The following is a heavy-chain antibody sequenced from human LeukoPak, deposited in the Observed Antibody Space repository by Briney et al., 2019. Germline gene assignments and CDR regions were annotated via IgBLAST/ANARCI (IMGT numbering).Heavy chain of an antibody. CDR3: ARGPRTLLRWFGDDAFDI. V-gene: IGHV4-34*01. CDR2: INHSGST. Sequence: SETLSLTCAVSGGSFSSYNWSWIRQPPGKGLEWVGEINHSGSTNYNPYLKSRVTISVDTSKNQFSLKLSSVTAVDTAVYYCARGPRTLLRWFGDDAFDIWGQGTMVTVSS. D-gene: IGHD3-10*01. J-gene: IGHJ3*02. CDR1: GGSFSSYN.